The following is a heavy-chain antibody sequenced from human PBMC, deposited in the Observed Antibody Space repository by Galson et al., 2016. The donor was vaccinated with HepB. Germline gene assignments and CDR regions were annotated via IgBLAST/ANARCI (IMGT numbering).Heavy chain of an antibody. V-gene: IGHV3-23*01. CDR3: AKISLVLYNSGWGGSFDI. J-gene: IGHJ3*02. Sequence: SLRLSCAASGFSISINSLNWVRQPPGKGLEWVSAIRCSGTGTSYTDSVKGRFTISRDNSKNTLYLQMNSLRAEDAAVYYCAKISLVLYNSGWGGSFDIWGRGTMVTVSS. CDR1: GFSISINS. D-gene: IGHD6-19*01. CDR2: IRCSGTGT.